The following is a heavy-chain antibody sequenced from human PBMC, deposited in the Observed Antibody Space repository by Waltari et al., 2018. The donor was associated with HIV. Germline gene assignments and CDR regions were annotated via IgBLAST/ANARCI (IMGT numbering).Heavy chain of an antibody. J-gene: IGHJ3*02. D-gene: IGHD5-18*01. Sequence: QVQLQESGPGLVKPSQTLYLTCTVSGGSISSGSYYWSWIRQPAGKGLEWIGRIYTSGSTNYNPSLKSRVTISVDTSKNQFSLKLSSVTAADTAVYYCARRGIQLWFYAFDIWGQGTMVTVSS. CDR1: GGSISSGSYY. V-gene: IGHV4-61*02. CDR2: IYTSGST. CDR3: ARRGIQLWFYAFDI.